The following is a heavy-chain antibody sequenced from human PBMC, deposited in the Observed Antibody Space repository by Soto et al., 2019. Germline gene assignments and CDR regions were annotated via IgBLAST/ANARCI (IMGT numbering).Heavy chain of an antibody. V-gene: IGHV3-30*18. D-gene: IGHD1-26*01. CDR1: GFTFSHYA. Sequence: QVQLVESGGGVVQPGRSLRLSCAASGFTFSHYAMHWVRQAPGKGLEWVALMSYDGSNEYYADSVKGRFTISRDNSKNTRYLQRNSLRAEDTAVYYWAKDGSHNFDYWGQGTLVTVSS. J-gene: IGHJ4*02. CDR2: MSYDGSNE. CDR3: AKDGSHNFDY.